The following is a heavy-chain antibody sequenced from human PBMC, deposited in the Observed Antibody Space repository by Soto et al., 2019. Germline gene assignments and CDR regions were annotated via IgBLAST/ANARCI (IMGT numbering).Heavy chain of an antibody. D-gene: IGHD2-2*02. V-gene: IGHV3-23*01. CDR1: GFIFSSYA. CDR3: ARVVVSDIVLVPAAISWFDP. Sequence: GGSLRLSCAASGFIFSSYAMSWVRQAPGKGLEWVSAISGSGGSTYYADSVKGRFTISRDNSKNTLYLQMNSLRAEDTAVYYCARVVVSDIVLVPAAISWFDPWGQGTLVTVSS. J-gene: IGHJ5*02. CDR2: ISGSGGST.